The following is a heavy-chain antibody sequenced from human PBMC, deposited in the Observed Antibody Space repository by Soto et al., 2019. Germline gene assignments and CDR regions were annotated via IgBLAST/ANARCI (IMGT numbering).Heavy chain of an antibody. CDR2: IYYSGST. J-gene: IGHJ3*02. D-gene: IGHD6-6*01. V-gene: IGHV4-59*12. CDR3: ARVRFSRIAARADAFDI. Sequence: PSETLSLTCTVSGGSISSYYWSWIRQPPGKGLEWIGYIYYSGSTNYNPSLKSRVTISVDTSKNQFSLKLSSVTAADTAVYYCARVRFSRIAARADAFDIWGQGTMVTLS. CDR1: GGSISSYY.